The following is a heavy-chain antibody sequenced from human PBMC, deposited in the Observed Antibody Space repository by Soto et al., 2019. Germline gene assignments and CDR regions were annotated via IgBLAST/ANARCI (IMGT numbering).Heavy chain of an antibody. J-gene: IGHJ4*02. CDR2: IYYSGSI. D-gene: IGHD3-10*01. Sequence: TLSLTCTVSGGSISSGGYYWSWIRQPPGKGLEWIGYIYYSGSIYYNPSLKSRVTISVDTSKNQFSLRLSSVTAADTAVYFCAIVIGSRRSFDYWGLGTLVTVSS. CDR3: AIVIGSRRSFDY. V-gene: IGHV4-30-4*08. CDR1: GGSISSGGYY.